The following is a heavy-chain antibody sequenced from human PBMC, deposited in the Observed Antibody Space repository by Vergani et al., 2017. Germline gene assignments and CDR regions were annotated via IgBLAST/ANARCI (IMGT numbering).Heavy chain of an antibody. CDR3: ASTLNQLCDWYFDL. J-gene: IGHJ2*01. Sequence: QVQLQESGPGLVKPSQTLSLTCTVSGGSISSGGYYWSWIRQHPGKGLEWIGYIFYSGSTYYKPSLKSRVTITVDTSKNQFSLKLSSVTAADTAVYYCASTLNQLCDWYFDLWGRGTLVTVSS. CDR2: IFYSGST. D-gene: IGHD2-2*01. CDR1: GGSISSGGYY. V-gene: IGHV4-31*03.